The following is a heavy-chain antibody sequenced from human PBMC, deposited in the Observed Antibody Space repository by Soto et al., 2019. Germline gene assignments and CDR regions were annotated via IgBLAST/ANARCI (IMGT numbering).Heavy chain of an antibody. J-gene: IGHJ4*02. V-gene: IGHV1-69*08. Sequence: QVQLVQSGAEVKKPGSSVKVSCKASGGTFSNYTITWVRQAPGQGLEWMGRIIPILDIANYAKKFQGRVTITADKSTNTAYMELSSLRSEDTAVYYCARDVGLGPVTVSTHVDYWGQGTLVIVSS. CDR3: ARDVGLGPVTVSTHVDY. CDR1: GGTFSNYT. D-gene: IGHD4-17*01. CDR2: IIPILDIA.